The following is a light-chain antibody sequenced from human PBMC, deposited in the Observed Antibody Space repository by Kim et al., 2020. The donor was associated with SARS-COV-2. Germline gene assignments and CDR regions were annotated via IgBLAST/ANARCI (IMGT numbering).Light chain of an antibody. CDR2: HDS. CDR3: QVWDGSTDHYV. CDR1: NIGSNN. V-gene: IGLV3-21*04. J-gene: IGLJ1*01. Sequence: APGEAAKIPCAGNNIGSNNVQWYQQKAGQAPVLVISHDSDRPSEIPDRFSGSNSGNTATLTISGVEAGDEADYYCQVWDGSTDHYVFGTGTKVTVL.